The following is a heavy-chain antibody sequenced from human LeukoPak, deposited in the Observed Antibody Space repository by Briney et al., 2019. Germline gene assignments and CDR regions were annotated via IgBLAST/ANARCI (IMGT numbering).Heavy chain of an antibody. J-gene: IGHJ4*02. CDR1: GFTFRSYG. CDR3: AKRAPYFDY. Sequence: GGSLRLSCAVSGFTFRSYGMQWARQAPGKGLEWVAFIRNDGSNKYYADSVKGRFTISRDNSKNTLYLQMNSLRAEDTAVYYCAKRAPYFDYWGQGTLVTVSS. V-gene: IGHV3-30*02. CDR2: IRNDGSNK.